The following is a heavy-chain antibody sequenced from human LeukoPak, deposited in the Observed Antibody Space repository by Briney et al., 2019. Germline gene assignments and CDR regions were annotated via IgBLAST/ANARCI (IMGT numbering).Heavy chain of an antibody. Sequence: ASVKVSCKASGYTFTSYGISWVRQAPGQGLEWMGWISAYNGNTNYAKKLQGRVTMTTDTSTSTDYMELRSLRSDDTAVYYCARDKIAVAGTLGYWGQGTLVTVSS. CDR2: ISAYNGNT. CDR1: GYTFTSYG. CDR3: ARDKIAVAGTLGY. J-gene: IGHJ4*02. D-gene: IGHD6-19*01. V-gene: IGHV1-18*01.